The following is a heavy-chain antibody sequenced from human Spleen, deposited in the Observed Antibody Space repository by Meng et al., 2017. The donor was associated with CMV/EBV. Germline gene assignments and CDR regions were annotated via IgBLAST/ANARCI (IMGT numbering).Heavy chain of an antibody. D-gene: IGHD6-6*01. CDR2: ISSRSSYI. Sequence: GESLKISWAASGFTFSSYSMNWVRQAPGKGLEWVSSISSRSSYIYYADSVKGRFTISRDNAKNPLDLQMTRLRAEDTAVYYCATTPYSSPSSHPFFHYWGQGKLVTVSS. V-gene: IGHV3-21*01. CDR1: GFTFSSYS. J-gene: IGHJ4*02. CDR3: ATTPYSSPSSHPFFHY.